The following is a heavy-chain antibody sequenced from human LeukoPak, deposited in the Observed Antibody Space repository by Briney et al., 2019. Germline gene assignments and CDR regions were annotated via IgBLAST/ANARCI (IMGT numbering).Heavy chain of an antibody. CDR3: AKEGSNGDFDL. V-gene: IGHV3-48*03. CDR2: ISGRGSAI. J-gene: IGHJ4*02. D-gene: IGHD4-17*01. Sequence: GVTLRLSCAGYGFTHSSYEMNWDRRAPGKGLEGVSYISGRGSAIYDADSVKGRFTISRDNSKITLYLQMNSLRAEDTAVYYCAKEGSNGDFDLWGRGTLVSV. CDR1: GFTHSSYE.